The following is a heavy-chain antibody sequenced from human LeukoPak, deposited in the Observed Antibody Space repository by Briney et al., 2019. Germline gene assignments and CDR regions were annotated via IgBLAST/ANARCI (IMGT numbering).Heavy chain of an antibody. V-gene: IGHV1-2*02. Sequence: GASVKVSCKASGYTFTGYYMRWVRQAPGQGLEWMGWINPNSGGTNYAQKFQGRVTMTRDTSISTAYMELSRLRSDDTAVYYCARFPSFFAAGTYDDYWGQGTLVTVSS. CDR3: ARFPSFFAAGTYDDY. CDR1: GYTFTGYY. J-gene: IGHJ4*02. CDR2: INPNSGGT. D-gene: IGHD6-13*01.